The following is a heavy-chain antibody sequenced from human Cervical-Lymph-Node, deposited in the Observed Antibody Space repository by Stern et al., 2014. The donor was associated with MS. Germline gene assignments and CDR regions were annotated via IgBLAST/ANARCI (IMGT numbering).Heavy chain of an antibody. CDR2: IHVAASDA. V-gene: IGHV5-51*01. J-gene: IGHJ5*01. CDR1: GYTFSSSW. CDR3: ARGIRAFDS. Sequence: VQLVQSGAEVKKPGESLKISCKGSGYTFSSSWIVWVRQMPGKGLESMGIIHVAASDASYNPSFQGPVTFSVDKSINTAYLQWNSLKASDTAIYYCARGIRAFDSWGQGTLVTVSS.